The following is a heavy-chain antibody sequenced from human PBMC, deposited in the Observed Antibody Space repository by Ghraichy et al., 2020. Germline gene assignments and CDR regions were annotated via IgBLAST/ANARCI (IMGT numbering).Heavy chain of an antibody. D-gene: IGHD3-9*01. CDR1: GYTLTELS. Sequence: ASVKVSCKVSGYTLTELSMHWVRQAPGKGLEWMGGFDPEDGETIYAQKFQGRVTMTEDTSTDTAYMELSSLRSEDTAVYYCATRGADILTGSITEGFDYWGQGTLVTVSS. CDR3: ATRGADILTGSITEGFDY. J-gene: IGHJ4*02. V-gene: IGHV1-24*01. CDR2: FDPEDGET.